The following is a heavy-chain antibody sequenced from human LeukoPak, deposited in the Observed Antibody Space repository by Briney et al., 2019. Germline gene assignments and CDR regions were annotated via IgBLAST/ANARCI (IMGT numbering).Heavy chain of an antibody. Sequence: GASVKVSCKASGGTFSTYAVNWVRQAPGQGLEWMGGIIPLFGTANYAQKFQGRVTITTDESTSTAYMELSSLRSEDTAVYYCAREYYYDSSGYFDYWGQGTLVTVSS. CDR3: AREYYYDSSGYFDY. D-gene: IGHD3-22*01. J-gene: IGHJ4*02. CDR1: GGTFSTYA. V-gene: IGHV1-69*05. CDR2: IIPLFGTA.